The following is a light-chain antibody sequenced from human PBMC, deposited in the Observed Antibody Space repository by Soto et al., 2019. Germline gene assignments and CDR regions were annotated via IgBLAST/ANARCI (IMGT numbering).Light chain of an antibody. CDR3: QQYGNSPYT. J-gene: IGKJ2*01. CDR1: QSVSSSY. V-gene: IGKV3-20*01. Sequence: EIVLTQSPGTLSLSTGERATLSCRASQSVSSSYLAWYQQKPGQAPRLLIYGASSRATGIPDRFSGSGSGTDFTLTISRLEPDDFAVYYCQQYGNSPYTFGQGTKLEIK. CDR2: GAS.